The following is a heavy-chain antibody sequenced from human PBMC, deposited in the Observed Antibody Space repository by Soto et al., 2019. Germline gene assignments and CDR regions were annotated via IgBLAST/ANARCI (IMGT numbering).Heavy chain of an antibody. V-gene: IGHV3-48*02. J-gene: IGHJ6*02. CDR1: GFTFSSYS. D-gene: IGHD6-6*01. Sequence: GGSLRLXCAASGFTFSSYSMNWVRQAPGKGLEWVSYISSSSSTIYYADSVKGRFTISRDNAKNSLYLQMNSLRDEDTAVYYCARPEYSSSSYGMDVWGQGTTVTVSS. CDR2: ISSSSSTI. CDR3: ARPEYSSSSYGMDV.